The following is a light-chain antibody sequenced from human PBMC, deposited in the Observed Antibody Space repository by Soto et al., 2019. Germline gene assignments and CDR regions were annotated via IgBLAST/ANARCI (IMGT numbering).Light chain of an antibody. V-gene: IGKV3-15*01. Sequence: EIVMTQSPASLSVSPGDVATLSCRASQTVASNLAWYQQKPGQGPRLLIHGASTRAAGVPARFSGSGSGTDFTLTISSLQSEDFAVYYCQQYHNWPPQYTFGQGTKLQI. CDR3: QQYHNWPPQYT. J-gene: IGKJ2*01. CDR2: GAS. CDR1: QTVASN.